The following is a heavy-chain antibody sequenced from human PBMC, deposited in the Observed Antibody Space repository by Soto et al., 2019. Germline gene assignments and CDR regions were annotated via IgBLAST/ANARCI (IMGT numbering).Heavy chain of an antibody. Sequence: GGSLRLSCAASGFTFSSYWMSWVRQAPGKGLEWVANIKQDGSEKYYVDSVKGRFTISRDNAKNSLYLQMNSPRAEDTAVYYCARDRNYPSLDDAFDIWGQGTMVTVSS. CDR2: IKQDGSEK. CDR3: ARDRNYPSLDDAFDI. J-gene: IGHJ3*02. CDR1: GFTFSSYW. D-gene: IGHD1-7*01. V-gene: IGHV3-7*01.